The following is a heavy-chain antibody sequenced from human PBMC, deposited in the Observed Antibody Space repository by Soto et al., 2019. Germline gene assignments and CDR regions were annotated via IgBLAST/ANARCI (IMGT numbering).Heavy chain of an antibody. Sequence: EVQLLESGGGLVQRGGSLRLSCEASGFTFSNFAMSWVRQAPGKGLEWVATISSSGGSTYYADSVRGRFTISRDSFKNTLYMQMKSLRVEDTAVYHWARSTTVVADWFDPWGQGTLVTVSS. CDR3: ARSTTVVADWFDP. V-gene: IGHV3-23*01. CDR1: GFTFSNFA. D-gene: IGHD4-17*01. J-gene: IGHJ5*02. CDR2: ISSSGGST.